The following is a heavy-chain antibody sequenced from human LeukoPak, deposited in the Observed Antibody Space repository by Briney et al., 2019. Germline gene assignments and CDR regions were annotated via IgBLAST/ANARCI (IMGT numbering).Heavy chain of an antibody. CDR1: GYSFTNYW. CDR3: ARHPRIPRERRHYYYYMDV. Sequence: GESLKISCKGSGYSFTNYWIGWVRQMPGKGLEWMGIIYPGNSDTLYNPSFQGQVTISVDKSISTAYLQWSSLQASDTAMYYCARHPRIPRERRHYYYYMDVWGKGTTVTVSS. V-gene: IGHV5-51*01. J-gene: IGHJ6*03. D-gene: IGHD1-1*01. CDR2: IYPGNSDT.